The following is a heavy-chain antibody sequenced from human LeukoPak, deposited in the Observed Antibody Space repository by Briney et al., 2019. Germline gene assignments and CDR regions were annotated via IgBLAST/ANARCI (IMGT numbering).Heavy chain of an antibody. Sequence: PGASVKASCKASGGTFSSYAISWVRQAPGQGLEWMGGIIPIFGTANYAQKFQGRVTITADESTSTAYMELSSLRSEDTAVYYCARGAGYCSSTSFLCNFDPWGQGTLVTVSS. J-gene: IGHJ5*02. CDR1: GGTFSSYA. D-gene: IGHD2-2*01. V-gene: IGHV1-69*01. CDR3: ARGAGYCSSTSFLCNFDP. CDR2: IIPIFGTA.